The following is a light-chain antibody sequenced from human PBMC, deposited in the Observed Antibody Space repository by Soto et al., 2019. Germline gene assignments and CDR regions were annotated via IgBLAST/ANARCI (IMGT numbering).Light chain of an antibody. CDR3: QAWASDSDHVV. CDR1: NLEFKS. J-gene: IGLJ2*01. CDR2: DDR. Sequence: SYELTQPPSVSVAPGQTASISCGGSNLEFKSVHWYQQRPGQAPVLVVFDDRDRPSGIPDRFSGASSGNTATLTISRVEAGDESDFYCQAWASDSDHVVFGGGTKLTVL. V-gene: IGLV3-21*02.